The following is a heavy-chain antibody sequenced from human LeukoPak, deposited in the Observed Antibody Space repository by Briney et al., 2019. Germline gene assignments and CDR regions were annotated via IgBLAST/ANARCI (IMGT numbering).Heavy chain of an antibody. V-gene: IGHV1-46*01. CDR2: INPSGSST. D-gene: IGHD2-15*01. Sequence: ASVKVSCKASGYSFTSHYMHWVRQAPGQGLEWLGLINPSGSSTLYAQKFQGRVTMTRDMSTTTDYMELSSLRSDDTAVYYCARVPSKWRSIDYWGQGTLVTVSS. CDR3: ARVPSKWRSIDY. CDR1: GYSFTSHY. J-gene: IGHJ4*02.